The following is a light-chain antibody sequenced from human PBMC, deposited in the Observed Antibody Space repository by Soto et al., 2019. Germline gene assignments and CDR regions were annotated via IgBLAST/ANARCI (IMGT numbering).Light chain of an antibody. CDR1: QSISSY. CDR3: QQSYSTPWT. CDR2: AAS. V-gene: IGKV1-39*01. Sequence: DIQMTQSPSSLSASVGDRVIITCRASQSISSYLNWYQQKPGKAPKLLLYAASSLQREVPSGLTGSGSGTEFTLTISSQQPEEYSTNYCQQSYSTPWTFGQGPNVEIK. J-gene: IGKJ1*01.